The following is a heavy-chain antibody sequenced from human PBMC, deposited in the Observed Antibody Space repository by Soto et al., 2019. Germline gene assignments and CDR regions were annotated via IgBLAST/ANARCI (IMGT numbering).Heavy chain of an antibody. J-gene: IGHJ4*02. D-gene: IGHD3-10*01. CDR1: GGSISSYY. V-gene: IGHV4-59*01. Sequence: SETLSLTCTVSGGSISSYYWSWIRQPPGKGLEWIGYIYYSGSTNYNPSLKSRVAISVDTSKNQFSLKLSSVTAADTAVYYCARDGGSGSYYPHWGQGTLVTVSS. CDR3: ARDGGSGSYYPH. CDR2: IYYSGST.